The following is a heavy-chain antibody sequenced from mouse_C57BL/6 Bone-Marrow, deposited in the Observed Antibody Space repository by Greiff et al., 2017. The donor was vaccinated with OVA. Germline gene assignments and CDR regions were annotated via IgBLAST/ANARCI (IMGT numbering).Heavy chain of an antibody. CDR1: GYTFTSYW. CDR3: ARWGWLLYFDY. CDR2: IDPSDSET. V-gene: IGHV1-52*01. J-gene: IGHJ2*01. Sequence: QVQLQQSGAELVRPGSSVKLSCKASGYTFTSYWMHWVKQRPIQGLEWIGNIDPSDSETHYNQKFKDKATLTVDKSSSTAYMQLSSLTSEDSAVYYCARWGWLLYFDYWGQGTTLTVSS. D-gene: IGHD2-3*01.